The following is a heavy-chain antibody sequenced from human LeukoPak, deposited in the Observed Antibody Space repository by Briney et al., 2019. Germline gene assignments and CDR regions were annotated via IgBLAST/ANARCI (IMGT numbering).Heavy chain of an antibody. CDR3: ARSPPYYYGSGSHMDV. D-gene: IGHD3-10*01. Sequence: ASVKVSCKASGYTFTSYGISWVRQAPGQGLEWMGWISAYNGNTNYAQKLQGRVTMTTDTSTSTAYMELRSLRSDDTAVYYCARSPPYYYGSGSHMDVWGQGTTVTVS. V-gene: IGHV1-18*01. CDR2: ISAYNGNT. CDR1: GYTFTSYG. J-gene: IGHJ6*02.